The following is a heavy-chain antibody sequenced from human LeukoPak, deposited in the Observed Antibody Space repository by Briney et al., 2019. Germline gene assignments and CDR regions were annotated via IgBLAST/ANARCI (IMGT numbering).Heavy chain of an antibody. J-gene: IGHJ4*02. D-gene: IGHD5-24*01. V-gene: IGHV1-69*13. CDR2: IIPIFGTT. CDR1: GGTFRSYA. CDR3: ARDLGSRDGYNPPNLFDN. Sequence: GASVKVPCKASGGTFRSYAISWVRQAPGQGLEWMGGIIPIFGTTNYAQKFQGRVTITADESTSTAYMELSSLRSEDTAVYYCARDLGSRDGYNPPNLFDNWGQGTLVTVSS.